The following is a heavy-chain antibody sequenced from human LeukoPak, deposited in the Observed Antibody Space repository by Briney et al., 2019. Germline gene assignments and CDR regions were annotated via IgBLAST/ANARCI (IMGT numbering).Heavy chain of an antibody. CDR2: IWYDGSNK. CDR1: GFTFSSYG. D-gene: IGHD3-9*01. J-gene: IGHJ4*02. CDR3: ASSYYDLLTGYQELDH. Sequence: GGSLRLSCAASGFTFSSYGMHWVRQAPGKGLEWVAVIWYDGSNKNYADSIKGRFTISRDNSKNTLYLQMNSLRAEDTAVYYCASSYYDLLTGYQELDHWGQGTLVTVSS. V-gene: IGHV3-33*01.